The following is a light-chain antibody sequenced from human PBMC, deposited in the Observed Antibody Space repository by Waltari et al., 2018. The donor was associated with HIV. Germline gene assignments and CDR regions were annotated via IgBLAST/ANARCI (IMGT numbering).Light chain of an antibody. CDR3: QQYNNWRRT. J-gene: IGKJ4*01. Sequence: EIVMTQPPATMYVSPGERANLPCRASQSVSTNFAWYQQIPGHAPRLLIYGASTRASGSPVRCGGSGSGTEFTLTISSLQSEDFAVYYCQQYNNWRRTFGGGTKVEIK. V-gene: IGKV3-15*01. CDR1: QSVSTN. CDR2: GAS.